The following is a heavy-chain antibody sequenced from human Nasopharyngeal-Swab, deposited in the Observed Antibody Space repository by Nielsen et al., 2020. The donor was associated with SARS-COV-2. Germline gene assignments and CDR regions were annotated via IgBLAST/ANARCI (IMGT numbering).Heavy chain of an antibody. D-gene: IGHD2-15*01. V-gene: IGHV3-21*04. CDR1: GFTFSSYS. Sequence: GESLKISCAASGFTFSSYSMNWVRQAPGKGLEWVSSISSSSSYIYYADSVKGRFTISRDNAKNSLYLQMNSLRAEDTALYYCAKDIEVDIVVVVAANAFDIWGQGTMVTVSS. CDR3: AKDIEVDIVVVVAANAFDI. J-gene: IGHJ3*02. CDR2: ISSSSSYI.